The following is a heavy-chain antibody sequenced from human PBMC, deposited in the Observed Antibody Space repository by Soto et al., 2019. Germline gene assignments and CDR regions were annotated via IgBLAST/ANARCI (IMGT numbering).Heavy chain of an antibody. D-gene: IGHD4-17*01. CDR2: IYPGDSDT. V-gene: IGHV5-51*01. CDR3: ARRDGDSYFYSGMDV. CDR1: GYSFTSYW. J-gene: IGHJ6*02. Sequence: PGESLKISCKGSGYSFTSYWIGWVRQMPGKGLEWMGIIYPGDSDTRYSPSFQGQVTISADKSISTAYLQWSSLKASDTSLYYCARRDGDSYFYSGMDVWGQGTTVTVSS.